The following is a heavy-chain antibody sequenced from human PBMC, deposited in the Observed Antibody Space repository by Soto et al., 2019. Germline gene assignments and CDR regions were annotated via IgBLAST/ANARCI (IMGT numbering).Heavy chain of an antibody. CDR2: IYHDGNT. J-gene: IGHJ4*02. D-gene: IGHD2-8*01. CDR3: APEPAMDGLDY. Sequence: PSETLSLTCAVSGYSISSGYYWGWIRQPPGKGLEWIANIYHDGNTYYNPSLKSRVSISLDTSKSQFSLKLTSVTAADTALYYCAPEPAMDGLDYWGQGILVTVSS. CDR1: GYSISSGYY. V-gene: IGHV4-38-2*01.